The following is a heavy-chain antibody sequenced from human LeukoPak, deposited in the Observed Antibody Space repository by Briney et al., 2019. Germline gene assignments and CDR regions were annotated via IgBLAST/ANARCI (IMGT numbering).Heavy chain of an antibody. CDR2: ISAYNGNT. CDR1: GGTFSSYA. Sequence: ASVKVSCKASGGTFSSYAISWVRQAPGQGLEWMGWISAYNGNTNYAQKLQGRVTMTTDTSTSTAYMELRSLRSDDTAVYYCARCTVYDILTGWINWFDPWGQGTLVTVSS. V-gene: IGHV1-18*01. CDR3: ARCTVYDILTGWINWFDP. D-gene: IGHD3-9*01. J-gene: IGHJ5*02.